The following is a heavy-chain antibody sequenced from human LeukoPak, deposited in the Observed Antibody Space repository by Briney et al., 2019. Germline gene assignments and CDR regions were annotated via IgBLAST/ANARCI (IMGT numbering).Heavy chain of an antibody. Sequence: GGSLRLSCAASGFTFSDYYMSWIRQAPGKGLEWVSYISSSGSTIYYADSVKGRFTISRDNAKNSLYLQINSLRAEDTAVYYCARDDTGSLYSYGYDWGQGTLVTVSS. CDR1: GFTFSDYY. CDR2: ISSSGSTI. J-gene: IGHJ4*02. V-gene: IGHV3-11*01. D-gene: IGHD5-18*01. CDR3: ARDDTGSLYSYGYD.